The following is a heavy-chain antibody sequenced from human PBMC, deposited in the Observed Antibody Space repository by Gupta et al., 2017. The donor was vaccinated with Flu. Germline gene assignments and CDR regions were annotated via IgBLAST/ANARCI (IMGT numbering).Heavy chain of an antibody. CDR2: IWYDGSNK. Sequence: GQLVESGGGVVQPGRSLRLSCAASGFTFSSYGMHWVRQAPGKGLEWMAVIWYDGSNKYYADSVKGRFTISRDNSKNTLYLQMNRMRAEDTAVYYYARDRAVTSYYFDYWGQGTLVTVSS. J-gene: IGHJ4*02. V-gene: IGHV3-33*01. CDR3: ARDRAVTSYYFDY. CDR1: GFTFSSYG. D-gene: IGHD4-17*01.